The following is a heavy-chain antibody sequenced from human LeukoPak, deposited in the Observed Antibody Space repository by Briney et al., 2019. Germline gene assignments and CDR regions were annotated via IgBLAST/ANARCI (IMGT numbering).Heavy chain of an antibody. CDR2: IIPIFGTA. CDR3: ASRYNSSPKVGFDY. CDR1: GGTFSSYA. Sequence: VASVKVSCTASGGTFSSYAISWVRQAPGLGLEWMGGIIPIFGTANYAQKFQGRVTITADESTSTAYMELSSLRSEDTAVYYCASRYNSSPKVGFDYWGQGTLVTVSS. D-gene: IGHD1-1*01. J-gene: IGHJ4*02. V-gene: IGHV1-69*13.